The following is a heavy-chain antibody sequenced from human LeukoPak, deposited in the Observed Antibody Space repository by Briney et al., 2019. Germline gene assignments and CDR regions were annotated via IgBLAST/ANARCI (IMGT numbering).Heavy chain of an antibody. D-gene: IGHD2-2*01. CDR1: GGTFSSYA. V-gene: IGHV1-69*04. CDR2: IVPILGIA. J-gene: IGHJ6*03. Sequence: SVKVSCKASGGTFSSYAISWVRQAPGQGLEWMGRIVPILGIANYAQKFQGRATITTDESTSTAYMELSSLRSEDTAVYYCARVGCSSTSCYRSRSPQYYYYYMDVWGKGTTVTVSS. CDR3: ARVGCSSTSCYRSRSPQYYYYYMDV.